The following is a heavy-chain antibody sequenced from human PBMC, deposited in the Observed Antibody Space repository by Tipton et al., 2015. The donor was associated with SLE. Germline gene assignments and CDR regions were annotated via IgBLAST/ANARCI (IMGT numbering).Heavy chain of an antibody. D-gene: IGHD6-13*01. CDR3: ARVPVDGYSSSWYANYYYYYYMDV. Sequence: LRLSCTVSGGSISSYYWSWIRQPPGKGLEWIGYIYYSGSTNYNPSLKSRVTISVDTSKNQFSLKLSSVTAADTAVYYCARVPVDGYSSSWYANYYYYYYMDVWGKGTTVTVSS. V-gene: IGHV4-59*12. CDR2: IYYSGST. CDR1: GGSISSYY. J-gene: IGHJ6*03.